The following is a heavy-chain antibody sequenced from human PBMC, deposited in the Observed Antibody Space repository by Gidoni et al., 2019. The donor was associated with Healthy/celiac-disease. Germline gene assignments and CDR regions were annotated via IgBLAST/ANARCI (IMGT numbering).Heavy chain of an antibody. Sequence: EVQLVQSGAEVKTPGESLKISCQGSGYSFIRYWIGWVSQMPGKGLEWMGICYPGDSDTRYSPSFQGQVTISADKSISTAYLQWSSLKASDTAMYYCARRYDYDGAFDIWGQGTMVTVSS. V-gene: IGHV5-51*01. D-gene: IGHD3-16*01. CDR3: ARRYDYDGAFDI. CDR1: GYSFIRYW. J-gene: IGHJ3*02. CDR2: CYPGDSDT.